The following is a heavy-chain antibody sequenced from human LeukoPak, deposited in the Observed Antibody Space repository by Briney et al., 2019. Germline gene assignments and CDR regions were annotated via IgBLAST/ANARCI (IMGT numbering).Heavy chain of an antibody. CDR2: ISYDGSNG. CDR3: VREVTSGSFDY. CDR1: GFTFSSYA. V-gene: IGHV3-30*04. D-gene: IGHD1-26*01. J-gene: IGHJ4*02. Sequence: GGSLRLSCAASGFTFSSYAMHWVRQAPGRGLEWVTVISYDGSNGYYAGSVKGRFTISRDNSQNTLYVQMSSLRPEDTAVYYCVREVTSGSFDYWGQGTLVTVS.